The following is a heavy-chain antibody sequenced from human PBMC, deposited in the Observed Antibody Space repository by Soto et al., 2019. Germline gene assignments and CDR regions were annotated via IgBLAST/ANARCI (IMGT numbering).Heavy chain of an antibody. V-gene: IGHV3-9*01. D-gene: IGHD6-6*01. Sequence: GGSLRLSCAASGFTFDDYAMHWVRQAPGKXLEWVSGISWNSGSIGYADSVKGRFTISRDNAKNSLYLQMNSLRAEDTALYYCAKDEYSSSEHSLLDPGLDYWGQGTLVTVSS. CDR1: GFTFDDYA. J-gene: IGHJ4*02. CDR2: ISWNSGSI. CDR3: AKDEYSSSEHSLLDPGLDY.